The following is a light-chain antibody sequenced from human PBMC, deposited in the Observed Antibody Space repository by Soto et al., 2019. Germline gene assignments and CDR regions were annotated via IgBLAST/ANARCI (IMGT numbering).Light chain of an antibody. CDR1: QSVSSSY. V-gene: IGKV3-20*01. CDR3: QHYGSSQWT. CDR2: DAS. Sequence: ELVLTQSPGTLSLSPGERATLSCRASQSVSSSYLAWYQQKPGQAPRLLIYDASSRATGIPDRFSGSGSGTDFTLTISRLEPEDFAVYYCQHYGSSQWTFGQGTKVDI. J-gene: IGKJ1*01.